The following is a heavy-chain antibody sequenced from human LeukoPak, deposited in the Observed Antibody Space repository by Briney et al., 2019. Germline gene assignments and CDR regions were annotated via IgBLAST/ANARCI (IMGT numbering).Heavy chain of an antibody. V-gene: IGHV4-59*11. J-gene: IGHJ4*02. Sequence: SETLSLTCTVSGGSLSGHYWSWIGQPPGKRLEWIGYVSYTGRTKYNPSLQSRVTISIDTSKSQFSLELSSVTAADTAVYYCARGQQGYYYDSSGYPASFDYWGQGTLVTVSS. CDR1: GGSLSGHY. CDR2: VSYTGRT. D-gene: IGHD3-22*01. CDR3: ARGQQGYYYDSSGYPASFDY.